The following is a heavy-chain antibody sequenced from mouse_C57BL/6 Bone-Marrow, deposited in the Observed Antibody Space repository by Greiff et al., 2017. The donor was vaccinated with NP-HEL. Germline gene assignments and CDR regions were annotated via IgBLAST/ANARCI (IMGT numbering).Heavy chain of an antibody. Sequence: QVQLQQPGAELVRPGTSVKLSCKASGYTFTSYWMHWVKQRPGQGLEWIGVIDPSDSYTNYNQKFTGKATLTVDTSSSTAYMQLSSLTSEDSAVYYCARYPITTVVAGDAMDYWGQGTSVTVSS. J-gene: IGHJ4*01. CDR2: IDPSDSYT. D-gene: IGHD1-1*01. CDR1: GYTFTSYW. V-gene: IGHV1-59*01. CDR3: ARYPITTVVAGDAMDY.